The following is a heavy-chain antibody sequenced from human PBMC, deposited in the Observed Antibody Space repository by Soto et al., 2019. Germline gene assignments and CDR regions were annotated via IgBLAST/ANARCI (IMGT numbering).Heavy chain of an antibody. V-gene: IGHV1-3*01. Sequence: ASVKVSCKASGYTFTSYAMHWVRQAPGQRLEWMGWINAGNGNTKYSQKFQGRVTITRDTSANTAYMELSSLRSEDTAVYYCARVSSSWYYYYRMDVWGQGTTVTVSS. J-gene: IGHJ6*02. CDR1: GYTFTSYA. CDR2: INAGNGNT. D-gene: IGHD6-13*01. CDR3: ARVSSSWYYYYRMDV.